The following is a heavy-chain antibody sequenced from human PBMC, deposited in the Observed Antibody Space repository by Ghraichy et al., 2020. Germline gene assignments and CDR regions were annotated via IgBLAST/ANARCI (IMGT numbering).Heavy chain of an antibody. J-gene: IGHJ4*02. CDR2: IRYDGSNQ. Sequence: GGSPRLSCAASGFTFNSYGMHWVRQAPGKGLEWVAFIRYDGSNQYYADSVKGRFTISRDNSKNTLYLQMNSLRAEDTAVYYCAKDVRHPPLRVDYWGQGTLVTVSS. V-gene: IGHV3-30*02. CDR1: GFTFNSYG. CDR3: AKDVRHPPLRVDY. D-gene: IGHD3-10*01.